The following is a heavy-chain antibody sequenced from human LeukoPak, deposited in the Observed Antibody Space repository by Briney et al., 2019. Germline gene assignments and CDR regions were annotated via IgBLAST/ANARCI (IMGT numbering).Heavy chain of an antibody. CDR2: ISWNSGSI. V-gene: IGHV3-9*03. CDR3: AKGLREGIVVPFDY. D-gene: IGHD2-2*01. J-gene: IGHJ4*02. CDR1: GFAFDDYA. Sequence: GGSLRLSCAASGFAFDDYAMHWVRQAPGKGLEWVSGISWNSGSIGYADSVKGRFTISRDNAKNSLYLQMNSLRAEDMALYYCAKGLREGIVVPFDYWGQGTLVTVSS.